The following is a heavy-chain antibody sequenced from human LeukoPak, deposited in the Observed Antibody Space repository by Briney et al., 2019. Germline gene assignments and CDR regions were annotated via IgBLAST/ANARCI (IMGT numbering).Heavy chain of an antibody. V-gene: IGHV1-46*01. CDR2: INPSGGST. D-gene: IGHD3-22*01. J-gene: IGHJ4*02. Sequence: ASVKVSCKASGYTFTSYYMHWVRQAPGQGLEWMGIINPSGGSTSYAQKFQGRVTMTRDTSTSTVYMELSSLRSGDTAVYYCARSRHLYYYDSSGPHFDYWGQGTLVTVSS. CDR1: GYTFTSYY. CDR3: ARSRHLYYYDSSGPHFDY.